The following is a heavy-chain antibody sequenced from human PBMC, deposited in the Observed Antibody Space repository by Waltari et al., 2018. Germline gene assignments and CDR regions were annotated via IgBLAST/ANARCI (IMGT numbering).Heavy chain of an antibody. Sequence: EVQLVQSGAEVKKSGESLRISCKDSGYNFATYWIGWVRRMPGKGLEWIGSIYPDDYDTKYSPSFRGQVTISADKSINTAYLHWSSLKASDTAVYYCVKGLVGGYEKGWFDPWGQGTLVTVSS. D-gene: IGHD5-12*01. CDR1: GYNFATYW. V-gene: IGHV5-51*01. CDR2: IYPDDYDT. CDR3: VKGLVGGYEKGWFDP. J-gene: IGHJ5*02.